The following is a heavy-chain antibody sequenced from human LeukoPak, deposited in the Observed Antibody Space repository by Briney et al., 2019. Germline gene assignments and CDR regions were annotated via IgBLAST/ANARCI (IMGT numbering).Heavy chain of an antibody. D-gene: IGHD1-1*01. CDR1: GGSISSYY. CDR3: ARHGMEFDY. Sequence: SETLSLTCTVSGGSISSYYWSWIRQPPGKGLEWIGYIYTSGSTNYNPSLKSRVTISVDTSKNQFSLKLSSVTAADTAVYYCARHGMEFDYWGQGTLVTVSS. CDR2: IYTSGST. J-gene: IGHJ4*02. V-gene: IGHV4-4*09.